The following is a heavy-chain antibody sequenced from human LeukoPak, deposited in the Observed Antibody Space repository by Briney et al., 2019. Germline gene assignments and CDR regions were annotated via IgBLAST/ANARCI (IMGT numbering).Heavy chain of an antibody. V-gene: IGHV4-34*01. J-gene: IGHJ4*02. CDR2: INHSGST. CDR3: ARRGYRSSGWQT. Sequence: PSETLSLTCAVYGGSFSGYYWSWIRQPPGKGLEWIGEINHSGSTNYNPSLKSRVTISVDTSKNQFSLRLSSLTAADTAVYYCARRGYRSSGWQTWGQGTLVTVSS. D-gene: IGHD6-19*01. CDR1: GGSFSGYY.